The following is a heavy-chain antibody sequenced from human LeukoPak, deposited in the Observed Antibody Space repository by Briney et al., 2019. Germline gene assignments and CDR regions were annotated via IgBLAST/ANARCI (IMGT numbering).Heavy chain of an antibody. Sequence: ASVKVSCKVSGYTLTELSMHWVRQAPGKGLEWMGGFDPEDGETIYAQKFQGRVTMTEDTSTDTAYMELSSLRSEDTAVYYSATSKYYYDSSGYYPPPFDYWGQGTLVTVSS. D-gene: IGHD3-22*01. J-gene: IGHJ4*02. CDR3: ATSKYYYDSSGYYPPPFDY. V-gene: IGHV1-24*01. CDR1: GYTLTELS. CDR2: FDPEDGET.